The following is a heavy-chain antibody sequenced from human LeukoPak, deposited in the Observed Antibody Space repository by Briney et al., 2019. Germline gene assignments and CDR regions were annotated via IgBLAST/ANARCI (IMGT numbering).Heavy chain of an antibody. Sequence: ASETLSLTCTVSDDSISSLTFYWGWIRQPPGRGLEWIGSFKSGDTTYYMPSLKSRVTLFVDTPRKQFSLELTSVTAADTAVYYCARQRAWFGEWAFDNWGQGTLVTVSS. D-gene: IGHD3-10*01. CDR3: ARQRAWFGEWAFDN. J-gene: IGHJ4*02. V-gene: IGHV4-39*01. CDR1: DDSISSLTFY. CDR2: FKSGDTT.